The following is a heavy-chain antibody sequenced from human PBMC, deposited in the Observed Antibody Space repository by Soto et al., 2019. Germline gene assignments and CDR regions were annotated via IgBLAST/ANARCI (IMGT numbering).Heavy chain of an antibody. CDR3: ARHVLVPAAIGGMDV. CDR1: GGSISSSTYY. CDR2: IYYSGST. V-gene: IGHV4-39*01. D-gene: IGHD2-2*02. Sequence: QLQLQESGPGLVKPSETLSLTCTVSGGSISSSTYYWGWIRQPPGKGLEWIGSIYYSGSTYYNPSVKSRANITVDTSKHQFSLKLSSVTAAGTAVYYCARHVLVPAAIGGMDVWGQGTTVTVSS. J-gene: IGHJ6*02.